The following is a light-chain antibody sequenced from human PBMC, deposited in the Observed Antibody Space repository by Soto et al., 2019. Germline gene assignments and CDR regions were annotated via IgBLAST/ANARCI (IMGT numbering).Light chain of an antibody. CDR1: QSISSY. CDR2: GAS. CDR3: QQSHSTPLT. V-gene: IGKV1-39*01. Sequence: DIQMTQSPSSLSASVGDRVTITCRASQSISSYLNWYQQKPGKAPKVLISGASSLQSGVPLRFSGNGSGTDFTLTISSLQSEDFASYYCQQSHSTPLTFGGGTKVEIK. J-gene: IGKJ4*01.